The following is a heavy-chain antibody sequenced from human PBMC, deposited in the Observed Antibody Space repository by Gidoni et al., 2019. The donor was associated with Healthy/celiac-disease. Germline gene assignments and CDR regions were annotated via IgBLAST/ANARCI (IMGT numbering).Heavy chain of an antibody. Sequence: QVQLVQSGAEVKKPGASVKVSCKASGYTFTSYDINWVRQATGQGLEWMGWMHPNSGNTGYAQKFQGRVTMTRNTAISTAYMELSSLRSEDTAVYYCAWYNWNPAAFDIWGQGTMVTVSS. CDR2: MHPNSGNT. CDR1: GYTFTSYD. CDR3: AWYNWNPAAFDI. J-gene: IGHJ3*02. D-gene: IGHD1-20*01. V-gene: IGHV1-8*01.